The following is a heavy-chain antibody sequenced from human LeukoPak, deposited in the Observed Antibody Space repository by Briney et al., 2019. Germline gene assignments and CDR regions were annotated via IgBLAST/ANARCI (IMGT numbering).Heavy chain of an antibody. CDR1: GGTFSSYA. J-gene: IGHJ5*02. V-gene: IGHV1-69*05. CDR3: ARVSASMDLSGWSYNWFDP. D-gene: IGHD6-19*01. Sequence: SVKVSCKASGGTFSSYAISWVRQAPGQGLEWMGRIIPIFGTASYAQRFQGRVTITTDESTSTAYMELSSLRSEDTAVYYCARVSASMDLSGWSYNWFDPWGQGTLVTVSS. CDR2: IIPIFGTA.